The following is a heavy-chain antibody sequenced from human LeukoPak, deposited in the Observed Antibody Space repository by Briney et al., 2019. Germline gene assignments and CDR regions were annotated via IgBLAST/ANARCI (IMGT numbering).Heavy chain of an antibody. CDR2: IKPSGGST. V-gene: IGHV1-46*01. CDR3: ATAYGSGSPIDY. J-gene: IGHJ4*02. CDR1: GYTCTSYY. D-gene: IGHD3-10*01. Sequence: ASVKVSCKASGYTCTSYYMHWVRQAPGQGLEWMGIIKPSGGSTSYAQKFQGRGTMTRDTSTSTVYMELSSLRSEDTAVYYCATAYGSGSPIDYWGQGTLVTVSS.